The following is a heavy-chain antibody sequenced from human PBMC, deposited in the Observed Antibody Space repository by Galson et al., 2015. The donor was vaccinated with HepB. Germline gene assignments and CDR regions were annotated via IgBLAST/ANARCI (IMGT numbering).Heavy chain of an antibody. CDR2: INKDGSQK. D-gene: IGHD6-19*01. V-gene: IGHV3-7*01. J-gene: IGHJ3*01. CDR1: GFTFNNDW. Sequence: SLRLSCAGSGFTFNNDWMHWVRLAPGKGLEWVANINKDGSQKNYVDSVGGRFTISRDNSKNSLFPQMNSLRAEDTARYYCARDLDGKNGGGWYDAFDVWGQGTTVTASS. CDR3: ARDLDGKNGGGWYDAFDV.